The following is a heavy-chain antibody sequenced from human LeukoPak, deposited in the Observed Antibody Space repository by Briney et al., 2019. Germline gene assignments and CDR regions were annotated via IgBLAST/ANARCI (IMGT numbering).Heavy chain of an antibody. V-gene: IGHV3-23*01. CDR3: AKGIVVVPAATYFDY. CDR2: ISGSGGST. Sequence: GGSLRLSCAASGFTFSSYAMSWVRQAPGKGLEWVSAISGSGGSTYYADSVKGRFTIFRDNSKNTLYLQMNSLRAEDTAVYYCAKGIVVVPAATYFDYWGQGTLVTVSS. CDR1: GFTFSSYA. D-gene: IGHD2-2*01. J-gene: IGHJ4*02.